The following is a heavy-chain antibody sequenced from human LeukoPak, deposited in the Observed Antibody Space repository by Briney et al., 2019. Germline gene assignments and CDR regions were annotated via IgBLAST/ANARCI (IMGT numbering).Heavy chain of an antibody. D-gene: IGHD2-2*01. CDR1: GFTFSSYG. J-gene: IGHJ6*02. CDR3: ARGGHCSTTSCSNYDGMDV. CDR2: TWYDGSNK. Sequence: GGSLRLSCAASGFTFSSYGMHWVRQAPGKGLEWVAATWYDGSNKYYADSVKGRFTISRDNSKNTLYLQMNSLRAEDTAVCFCARGGHCSTTSCSNYDGMDVWGQGTTLTVSS. V-gene: IGHV3-33*01.